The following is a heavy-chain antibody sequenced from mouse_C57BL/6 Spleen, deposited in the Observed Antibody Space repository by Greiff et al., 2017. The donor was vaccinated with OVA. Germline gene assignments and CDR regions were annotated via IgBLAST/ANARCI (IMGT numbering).Heavy chain of an antibody. CDR1: GYSITSGYY. D-gene: IGHD2-2*01. J-gene: IGHJ3*01. V-gene: IGHV3-6*01. CDR3: ARDGYDALFAY. CDR2: ISYDGSN. Sequence: EVQLQESGPGLVKPSQSLSLTCSVTGYSITSGYYWNWIRQFPGNKLEWMGYISYDGSNNYNPSLKNRSSITRDTSKNQFFLKLNSVTTEDTATYYCARDGYDALFAYWGQGTLVTVSA.